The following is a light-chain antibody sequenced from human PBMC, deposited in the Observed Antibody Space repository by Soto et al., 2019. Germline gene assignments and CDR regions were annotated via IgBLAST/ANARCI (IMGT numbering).Light chain of an antibody. J-gene: IGLJ2*01. CDR2: EVS. Sequence: QSALTQPASVSGSPGQSITISCTGTSTDVGGYKYVSWYQQHPGKAPKLIIYEVSNRPSGISHRFSGSKSGNTASLTISGLQAEDEADYYCSSYRTRSTVDFGGGTKVTVL. V-gene: IGLV2-14*01. CDR1: STDVGGYKY. CDR3: SSYRTRSTVD.